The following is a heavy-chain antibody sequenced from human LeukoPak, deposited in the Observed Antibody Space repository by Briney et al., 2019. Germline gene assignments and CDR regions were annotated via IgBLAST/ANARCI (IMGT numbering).Heavy chain of an antibody. D-gene: IGHD3-3*01. V-gene: IGHV1-18*01. J-gene: IGHJ6*03. CDR3: ARVLRSITIFGVVSPYYYYMDV. Sequence: ASVKVSCTASGYTFTSYGISWVRQAPGQGLEWMGWISAYNGNTNYAQKLQGRVTMTTDTSTSTAYMELRSLRSDDTAVYYCARVLRSITIFGVVSPYYYYMDVWGKGTTVTVSS. CDR2: ISAYNGNT. CDR1: GYTFTSYG.